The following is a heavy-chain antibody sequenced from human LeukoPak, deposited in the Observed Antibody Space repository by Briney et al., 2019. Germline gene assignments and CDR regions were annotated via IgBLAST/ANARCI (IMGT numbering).Heavy chain of an antibody. J-gene: IGHJ5*02. D-gene: IGHD5-18*01. CDR2: IIPIFGTA. V-gene: IGHV1-69*13. CDR1: GGTFSSYA. Sequence: SVKVSCKASGGTFSSYAISWVRQAPGQGLEWMGGIIPIFGTANYAQKFQGRVTITADESTSTAYMELSSLRSEDTAVYYCARDLGAMAYNWFDPWGQGTLVTVSS. CDR3: ARDLGAMAYNWFDP.